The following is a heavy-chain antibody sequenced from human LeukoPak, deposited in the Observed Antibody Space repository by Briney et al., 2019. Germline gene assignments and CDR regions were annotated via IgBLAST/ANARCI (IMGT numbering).Heavy chain of an antibody. Sequence: GGSLRLSCAATEFTFSSYAMSWVRQAPGKGLECVSAISGSGGSTYYADSVKGRFTISRDNSKNTLYLQMNSLRAEDTAVYYCAKSEDLYYYYYGMDVSGQGTTVTVSS. CDR2: ISGSGGST. CDR1: EFTFSSYA. J-gene: IGHJ6*02. CDR3: AKSEDLYYYYYGMDV. V-gene: IGHV3-23*01.